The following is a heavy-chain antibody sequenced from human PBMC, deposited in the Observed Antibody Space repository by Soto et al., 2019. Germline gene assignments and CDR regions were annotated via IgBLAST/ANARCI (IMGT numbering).Heavy chain of an antibody. CDR3: ARGGGYGESRPYLDFDP. Sequence: PSETLSLTCAVSGGSISSSNWWSWVRQPPGKGLEWIGEIYHSGSTNYNPSLKSRVTISVDKSRNQFSLKLSSVTAADTAVYYCARGGGYGESRPYLDFDPWGQGTLVTVSS. CDR1: GGSISSSNW. D-gene: IGHD3-10*01. V-gene: IGHV4-4*02. J-gene: IGHJ5*01. CDR2: IYHSGST.